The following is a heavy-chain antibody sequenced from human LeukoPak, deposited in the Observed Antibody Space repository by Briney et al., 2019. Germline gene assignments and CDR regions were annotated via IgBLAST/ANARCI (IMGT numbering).Heavy chain of an antibody. CDR2: IYYSGRT. Sequence: PSETLPLTCTVSGGSIGSYYWSWIRQPPGKGLEWIGYIYYSGRTNHNPSLKSRVTISLDTSKNQFSLKLSSVTAADTAVYYCARAGRGYNYGFVPSEIDYYYYFLDVWGKGTTVTVSS. J-gene: IGHJ6*03. CDR3: ARAGRGYNYGFVPSEIDYYYYFLDV. CDR1: GGSIGSYY. D-gene: IGHD5-18*01. V-gene: IGHV4-59*01.